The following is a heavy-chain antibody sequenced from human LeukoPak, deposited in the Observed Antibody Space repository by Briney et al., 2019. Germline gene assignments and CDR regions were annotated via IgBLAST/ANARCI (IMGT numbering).Heavy chain of an antibody. J-gene: IGHJ4*02. D-gene: IGHD3-10*01. CDR1: GFTFSYYA. CDR2: IWSDGSNK. CDR3: ARELFGSGSCPDG. V-gene: IGHV3-33*01. Sequence: PGRSLRLFCSASGFTFSYYAIHWVRQAPGKGLEWVALIWSDGSNKYYADSVKGRITISRDNSKNTVYLQMNSLRAEDTAVYYCARELFGSGSCPDGWGQGTLVTVSS.